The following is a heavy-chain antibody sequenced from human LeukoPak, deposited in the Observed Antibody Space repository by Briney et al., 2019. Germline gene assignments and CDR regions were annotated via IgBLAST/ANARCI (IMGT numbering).Heavy chain of an antibody. Sequence: PSETLPLTCSVSAGSISDFHWGWIRQTPGKGLEWIGHVHSSGSTNYNPSLKSRLTMSVDTSKNQFFLKLNSVTAADTAVYYCARDLTTVTKGLDVWGQGTTIIVSS. CDR1: AGSISDFH. J-gene: IGHJ6*02. CDR3: ARDLTTVTKGLDV. D-gene: IGHD4-17*01. CDR2: VHSSGST. V-gene: IGHV4-59*01.